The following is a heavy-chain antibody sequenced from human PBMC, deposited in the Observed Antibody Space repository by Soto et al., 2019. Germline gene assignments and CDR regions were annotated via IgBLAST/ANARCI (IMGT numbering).Heavy chain of an antibody. J-gene: IGHJ5*02. D-gene: IGHD2-15*01. Sequence: GGSQRLSCAASGYTFSRYAMRWLREARGGALEWLSAFRGSGGSTYYADSVKGRFTISRDNSKNTLYLQMNSLKAEDTAVYYCAKGWNGFDPWGQGTLVTVSS. V-gene: IGHV3-23*01. CDR1: GYTFSRYA. CDR3: AKGWNGFDP. CDR2: FRGSGGST.